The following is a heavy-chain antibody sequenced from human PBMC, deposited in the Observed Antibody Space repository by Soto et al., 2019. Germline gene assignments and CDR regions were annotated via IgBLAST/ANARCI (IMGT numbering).Heavy chain of an antibody. CDR1: GYTFTSYY. Sequence: ASVKVSCKASGYTFTSYYMHWVRQAPGQGLEWMGIINPSGGSTSYAQKFQGRVTMTRDTSTSTVYMELSSLRSEDTAVYYCARAGTLVVFSGYDYPGPSVYWGPGILVTVFS. CDR3: ARAGTLVVFSGYDYPGPSVY. J-gene: IGHJ4*02. CDR2: INPSGGST. V-gene: IGHV1-46*03. D-gene: IGHD5-12*01.